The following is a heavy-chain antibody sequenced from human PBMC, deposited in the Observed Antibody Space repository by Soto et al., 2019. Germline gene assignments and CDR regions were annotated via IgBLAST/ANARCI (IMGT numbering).Heavy chain of an antibody. Sequence: LRLSCAASGFTFTTYAIHWVRQAPGEGLEWVAVISNDGRGKYYADSVKGRFTISRDNSKNTLYLQMNSLRSDDTAVYYCARDQCFGGGRSCYYFDFWGQGTLVTVSS. CDR3: ARDQCFGGGRSCYYFDF. CDR2: ISNDGRGK. CDR1: GFTFTTYA. J-gene: IGHJ4*02. V-gene: IGHV3-30*04. D-gene: IGHD2-15*01.